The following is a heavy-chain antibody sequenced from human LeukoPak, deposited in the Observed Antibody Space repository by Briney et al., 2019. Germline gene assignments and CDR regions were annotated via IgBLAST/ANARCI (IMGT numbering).Heavy chain of an antibody. CDR1: GYTYTIYD. D-gene: IGHD3-3*01. J-gene: IGHJ4*02. V-gene: IGHV1-8*01. CDR3: ARGITIFGVVPGY. CDR2: MNPNSGNT. Sequence: SVYVSCKASGYTYTIYDINWVRQATVQGLEWMGWMNPNSGNTGSAQKFQGRVTMTRNTSISTAYMELSSLRSEDTAIYYCARGITIFGVVPGYWGQGTLVTVSS.